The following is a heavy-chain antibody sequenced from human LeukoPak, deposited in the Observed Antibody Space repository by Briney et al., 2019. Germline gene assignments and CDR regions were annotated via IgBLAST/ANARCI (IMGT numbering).Heavy chain of an antibody. V-gene: IGHV5-51*01. Sequence: GESLKISCKGSGYSFTNYWIGWVRQMPGKGLEWMGIIYPGDSDTRYSPSFQGQVTISADKSISTAYLQWSSLKASDTAMYYCARHIERIVVVPAALPDYWGQGTLVTVSS. J-gene: IGHJ4*02. D-gene: IGHD2-2*01. CDR2: IYPGDSDT. CDR3: ARHIERIVVVPAALPDY. CDR1: GYSFTNYW.